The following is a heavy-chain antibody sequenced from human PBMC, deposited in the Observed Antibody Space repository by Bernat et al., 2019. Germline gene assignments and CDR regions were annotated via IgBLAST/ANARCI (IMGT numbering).Heavy chain of an antibody. D-gene: IGHD2-8*02. CDR3: ARGHTCTGGVCYNGYFDY. V-gene: IGHV3-11*06. J-gene: IGHJ4*02. CDR2: ISSSSTYT. Sequence: VQLLESGGGLVKPGGSLRLSCAASGFTFSDYYMTWIRQAPGKGLECVSYISSSSTYTNYADSVKGRFTISRDNAKKSLYLQMNSLRAEDTAVYYCARGHTCTGGVCYNGYFDYWGQGTLVTVSS. CDR1: GFTFSDYY.